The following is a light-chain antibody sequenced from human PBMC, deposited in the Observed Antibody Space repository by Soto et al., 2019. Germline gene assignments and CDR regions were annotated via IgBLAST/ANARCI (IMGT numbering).Light chain of an antibody. J-gene: IGKJ4*01. CDR1: QTISSNS. CDR3: QQSYSIPLT. Sequence: EIVLTQSPGTLSMSPGQRATLSCRAGQTISSNSLAWYQHKPGQAPRLLIYGASNRAIGISDRFSGSRSGTDFTLTISRLEPEDFATYYCQQSYSIPLTFGGGTKVDIK. V-gene: IGKV3-20*01. CDR2: GAS.